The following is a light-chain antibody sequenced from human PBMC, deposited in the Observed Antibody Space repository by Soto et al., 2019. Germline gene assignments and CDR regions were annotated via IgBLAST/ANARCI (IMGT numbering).Light chain of an antibody. V-gene: IGKV4-1*01. CDR2: WAS. CDR1: HSVLDSSRNKNY. Sequence: DIVMTQSPDSLAVSLGERATIHCKSSHSVLDSSRNKNYLAWYQQRPGQPPKLLIYWASTRESGVPDRFSGSESGTDFTLTISSLQAADVAVYYCQQYYSTPITFGQGTRLEIK. CDR3: QQYYSTPIT. J-gene: IGKJ5*01.